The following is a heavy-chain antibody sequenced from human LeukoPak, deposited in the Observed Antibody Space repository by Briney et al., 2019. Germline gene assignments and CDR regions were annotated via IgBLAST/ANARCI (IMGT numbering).Heavy chain of an antibody. V-gene: IGHV1-69*13. Sequence: GASVKVSCKASGGTFSSYAISWVRQAPGQGLEWMGGIIPIFGTANYAQKFQGRVTITADESTSTAYMELSSLRSEDTAVYYCARDRRYYYDSSGYFDCWGQGTLVTVSS. CDR3: ARDRRYYYDSSGYFDC. J-gene: IGHJ4*02. D-gene: IGHD3-22*01. CDR2: IIPIFGTA. CDR1: GGTFSSYA.